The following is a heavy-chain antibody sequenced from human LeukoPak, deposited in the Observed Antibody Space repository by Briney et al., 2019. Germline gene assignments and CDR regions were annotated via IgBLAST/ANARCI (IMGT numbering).Heavy chain of an antibody. D-gene: IGHD6-13*01. J-gene: IGHJ4*02. V-gene: IGHV3-69-1*01. Sequence: GGSLRLSCAASGFTFTDHYMTWVRQAPGKGLEWVSSFTSMSRTIYYADSVKGRFTISRDDAKESLYLQMNSLRAEDTAIYYCARQSSGIAATDKIDYWGQGALVTVSS. CDR1: GFTFTDHY. CDR3: ARQSSGIAATDKIDY. CDR2: FTSMSRTI.